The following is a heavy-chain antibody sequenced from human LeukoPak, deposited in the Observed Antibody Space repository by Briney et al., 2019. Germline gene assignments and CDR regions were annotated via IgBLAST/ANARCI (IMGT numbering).Heavy chain of an antibody. V-gene: IGHV1-18*04. CDR3: ARVRDSNNWWGAFDI. Sequence: ASVKVSCEASGYTFATSSISWVRQAPGQRPEWMGWISPNNGNTQYAQNVQGRVTMTTDTSTSTAYMELKTLRSDDTAVYYCARVRDSNNWWGAFDIWGQGTMVTVSS. CDR1: GYTFATSS. D-gene: IGHD6-13*01. J-gene: IGHJ3*02. CDR2: ISPNNGNT.